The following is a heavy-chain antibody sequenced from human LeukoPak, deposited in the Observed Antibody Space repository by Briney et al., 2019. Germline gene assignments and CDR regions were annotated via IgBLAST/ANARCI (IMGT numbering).Heavy chain of an antibody. V-gene: IGHV3-23*01. Sequence: GGSLRLSCAASGFTFSSYAMSWVRQAPGKGLEWVSAISGRGTNTYYADSVKGRFTISRDSSKNTLYLQVNSLRAEDTAVYYCAKHREVTPPRYYYYYMDVWGKGTTVTISS. CDR3: AKHREVTPPRYYYYYMDV. CDR1: GFTFSSYA. D-gene: IGHD4-23*01. CDR2: ISGRGTNT. J-gene: IGHJ6*03.